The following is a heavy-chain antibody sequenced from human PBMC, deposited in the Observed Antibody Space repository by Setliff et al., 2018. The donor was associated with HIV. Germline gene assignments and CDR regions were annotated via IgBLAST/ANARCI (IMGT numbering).Heavy chain of an antibody. J-gene: IGHJ4*02. V-gene: IGHV4-59*01. CDR2: IYYSGST. CDR1: GGSISSYY. CDR3: ARGYYNFWSGYPPLDY. Sequence: SETLSLTCTVSGGSISSYYWSWIRQPPGKGLEWTGYIYYSGSTNYNTSLKSRVTISVDTSKNQFSLKLSSVTAADTAVYYCARGYYNFWSGYPPLDYWGQGTLVTVSS. D-gene: IGHD3-3*01.